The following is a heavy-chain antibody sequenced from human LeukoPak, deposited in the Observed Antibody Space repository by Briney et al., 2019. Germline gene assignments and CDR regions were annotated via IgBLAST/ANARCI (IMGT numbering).Heavy chain of an antibody. CDR1: GGSFSGYY. CDR3: ASAYCGGDCQIP. J-gene: IGHJ5*02. Sequence: SETLSLTCAVYGGSFSGYYWSWIRQPPGKGLGWIGEINHSGSTNYNPSLKSRVTISVDTSKNQFSLKLSSVTAADTAVYYCASAYCGGDCQIPWGQGTLVTVSS. D-gene: IGHD2-21*02. CDR2: INHSGST. V-gene: IGHV4-34*01.